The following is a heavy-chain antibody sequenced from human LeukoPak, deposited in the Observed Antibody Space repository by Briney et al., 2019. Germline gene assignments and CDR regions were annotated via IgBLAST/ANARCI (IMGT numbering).Heavy chain of an antibody. CDR3: AKGPAGCSGGSCYDAFDI. D-gene: IGHD2-15*01. CDR1: GFTFSSYA. J-gene: IGHJ3*02. Sequence: GGSLRLSCAASGFTFSSYAMSWVRQAPGKGLEWVSAISGSGGSTYYADSVKGRFTISRDNSKNTLYLQMNSLRAGDTAVYYCAKGPAGCSGGSCYDAFDIWGQGTMVTVSS. CDR2: ISGSGGST. V-gene: IGHV3-23*01.